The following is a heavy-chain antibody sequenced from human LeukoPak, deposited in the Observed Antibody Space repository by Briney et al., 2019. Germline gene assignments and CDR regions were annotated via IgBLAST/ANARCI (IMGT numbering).Heavy chain of an antibody. Sequence: SQTLSLTCAISGDSVSSNSAAWNWIRQSPSRGLEWLGRTYYRSKWYNDYAVSVKSRITINPDTSKNQFSLQLNSVIPEDTAVYYCARDSYSSSWLPGPPPFDYWGQGTLVTVSS. V-gene: IGHV6-1*01. CDR1: GDSVSSNSAA. J-gene: IGHJ4*02. CDR3: ARDSYSSSWLPGPPPFDY. D-gene: IGHD6-13*01. CDR2: TYYRSKWYN.